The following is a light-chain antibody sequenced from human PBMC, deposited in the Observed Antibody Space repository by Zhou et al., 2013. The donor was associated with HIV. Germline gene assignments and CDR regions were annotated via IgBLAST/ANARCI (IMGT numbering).Light chain of an antibody. CDR2: EVS. Sequence: DIVVTQTPLSLSVTPGQPASISCKSSQSLLHPNGKTYVFWYLQRAGQPPRLLIHEVSKRFSGVPDRFTGSGSGTDFTLKISRVEAEDVGIYYCMQTTQLPITFGQGTRLEI. V-gene: IGKV2D-29*01. J-gene: IGKJ5*01. CDR3: MQTTQLPIT. CDR1: QSLLHPNGKTY.